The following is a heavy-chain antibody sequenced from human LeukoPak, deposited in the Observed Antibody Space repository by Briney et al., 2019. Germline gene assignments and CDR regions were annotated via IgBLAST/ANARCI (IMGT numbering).Heavy chain of an antibody. CDR3: ARERGYSGSPFDY. D-gene: IGHD1-26*01. CDR2: ISPSGSYI. Sequence: GGPLRLSCEASTFTFTDYSMNWVPKAPGKGREGASSISPSGSYIYYADSVKGRFTISRDNAKKSLSLQMNSLRAEDTAVYYCARERGYSGSPFDYWGQGTLVTVSS. V-gene: IGHV3-21*01. J-gene: IGHJ4*02. CDR1: TFTFTDYS.